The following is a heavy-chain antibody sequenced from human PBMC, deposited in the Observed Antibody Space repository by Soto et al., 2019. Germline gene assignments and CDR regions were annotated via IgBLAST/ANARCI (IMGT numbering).Heavy chain of an antibody. Sequence: PSETLSLTCTVSGDSISSYYWSWIRQPPGKGLEWIGYISHSGSTNYKASLKSRVNISLDTSKNSLALRLDSVTAADTAVYYCARGRKVEQWVSSGRGGGMDVWDQGTTVTVSS. D-gene: IGHD6-19*01. CDR1: GDSISSYY. CDR3: ARGRKVEQWVSSGRGGGMDV. J-gene: IGHJ6*02. V-gene: IGHV4-59*01. CDR2: ISHSGST.